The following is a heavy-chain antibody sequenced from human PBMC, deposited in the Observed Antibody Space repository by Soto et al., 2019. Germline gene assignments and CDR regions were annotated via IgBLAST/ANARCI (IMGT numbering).Heavy chain of an antibody. V-gene: IGHV3-21*02. CDR1: GLTFSAPG. CDR2: ISSGSEYI. CDR3: AKDGAAGSVLDV. Sequence: EVQLVESGGGLVKPGGSLRLSCAASGLTFSAPGMNWFRQAPGRGLEWVSSISSGSEYIFYGDSVKGRLTTSRDNAKNSVYLQMNNLRAEDTAVYYCAKDGAAGSVLDVWGQGTTVTVSS. J-gene: IGHJ6*02. D-gene: IGHD6-13*01.